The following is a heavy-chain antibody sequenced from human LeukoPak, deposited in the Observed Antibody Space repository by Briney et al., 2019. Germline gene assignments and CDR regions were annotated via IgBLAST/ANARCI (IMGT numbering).Heavy chain of an antibody. D-gene: IGHD1-26*01. J-gene: IGHJ2*01. V-gene: IGHV4-59*12. CDR3: ARSFLGDWYFDL. Sequence: SETLSLTCTVSGASISSYYWNWIRQPPGKGLEWIGYIYYSGNTNYNPSLKSRVTMSVDTSKNQFSLKVTSVTAADTAVYYCARSFLGDWYFDLWGRGTLVTVSS. CDR1: GASISSYY. CDR2: IYYSGNT.